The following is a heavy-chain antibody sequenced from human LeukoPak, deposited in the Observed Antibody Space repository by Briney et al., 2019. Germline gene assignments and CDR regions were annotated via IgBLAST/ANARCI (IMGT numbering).Heavy chain of an antibody. D-gene: IGHD6-6*01. CDR3: ATVKDSSSSDGYNWFDP. J-gene: IGHJ5*02. CDR2: FDPEDGET. Sequence: GASVKLSCKVSGYTLTELSMHWVRQAPGKGLEWMGGFDPEDGETIYAQKFQGRVTMTEDTSTDTAYMELSSLRSEDTAVYYCATVKDSSSSDGYNWFDPWGQGTLVTVSS. CDR1: GYTLTELS. V-gene: IGHV1-24*01.